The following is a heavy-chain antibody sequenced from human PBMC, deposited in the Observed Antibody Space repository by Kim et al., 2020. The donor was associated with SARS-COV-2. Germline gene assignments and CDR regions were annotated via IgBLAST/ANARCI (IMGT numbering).Heavy chain of an antibody. CDR2: INHSGST. Sequence: SETLSLTCAVYGGSFSGYYWSWIRQPPGKGLEWIGEINHSGSTNYNPSLKSRVTISVDTSKNQFSLKLSSVTAADTAVYYCARGGLGFWSGYPNYFDYWG. CDR3: ARGGLGFWSGYPNYFDY. J-gene: IGHJ4*01. CDR1: GGSFSGYY. V-gene: IGHV4-34*01. D-gene: IGHD3-3*01.